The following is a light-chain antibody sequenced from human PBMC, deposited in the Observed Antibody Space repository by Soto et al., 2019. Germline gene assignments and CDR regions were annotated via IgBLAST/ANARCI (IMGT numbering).Light chain of an antibody. V-gene: IGKV1-39*01. CDR3: QQSYSIPRT. J-gene: IGKJ4*01. Sequence: DIQMTQSPSSLSASVGDRVTITCRASQNINSYLNWYQQTPGKAPKLLIYAASSLQSGVPSRFSGSGSGTDFTLTISSPQPEDFATYYCQQSYSIPRTFGGGTKVDIK. CDR2: AAS. CDR1: QNINSY.